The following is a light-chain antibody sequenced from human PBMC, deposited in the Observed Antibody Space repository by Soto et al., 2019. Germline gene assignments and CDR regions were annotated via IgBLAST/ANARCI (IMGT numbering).Light chain of an antibody. CDR3: QQYYVTPHT. J-gene: IGKJ2*01. CDR2: WAS. CDR1: QSVLYSSNNKNY. V-gene: IGKV4-1*01. Sequence: DIVMTQSPDSLAVSLGGRATINCKSSQSVLYSSNNKNYLAWYQQKSGQPPKLLIYWASTRESGVPDRFSGSGSGTDFTLTISSLQAEDVAVYYCQQYYVTPHTFGHGTKLEIK.